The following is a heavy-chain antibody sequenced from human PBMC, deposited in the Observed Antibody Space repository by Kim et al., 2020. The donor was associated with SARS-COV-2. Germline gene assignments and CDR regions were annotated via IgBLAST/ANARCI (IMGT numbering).Heavy chain of an antibody. J-gene: IGHJ4*02. Sequence: SETLSLTCTVSGGSIRSYHWSWNRQPPEKGLEWIGSIYYSGSPKYNPSLKSRLTISIDTSRSQFSLKLSSVTAADTAVYYCGTQNAWYPYYFNNWGQGT. CDR3: GTQNAWYPYYFNN. D-gene: IGHD6-13*01. CDR2: IYYSGSP. CDR1: GGSIRSYH. V-gene: IGHV4-59*13.